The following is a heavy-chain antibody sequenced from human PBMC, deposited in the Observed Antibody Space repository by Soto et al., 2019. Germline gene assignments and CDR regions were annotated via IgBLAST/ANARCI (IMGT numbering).Heavy chain of an antibody. J-gene: IGHJ4*02. CDR3: ARDFGLLSRYCSSTSCYHFDY. V-gene: IGHV1-46*01. CDR1: GYTFTSYY. D-gene: IGHD2-2*01. Sequence: ASVKFSCKASGYTFTSYYMHWVRQAPGQGLEWMGIVNPSGGSTSYAQKFQGRVTMTRDTSTSTVYMELSSLRSEDTAVYYCARDFGLLSRYCSSTSCYHFDYWGQGTLVTVSS. CDR2: VNPSGGST.